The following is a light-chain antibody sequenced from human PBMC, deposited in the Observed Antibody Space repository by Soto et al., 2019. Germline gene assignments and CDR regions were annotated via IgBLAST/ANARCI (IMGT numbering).Light chain of an antibody. CDR1: QSVTSN. V-gene: IGKV3D-15*01. J-gene: IGKJ1*01. Sequence: EIVMTQSPATLSVSPGDRATLSCRASQSVTSNLAWYQQKPGQAPRLLIYDASSRATGIPARFTGSGSGTEFTLTISSLQSEDFAVYYCQQYNNWPRTFGQGTKVDIK. CDR2: DAS. CDR3: QQYNNWPRT.